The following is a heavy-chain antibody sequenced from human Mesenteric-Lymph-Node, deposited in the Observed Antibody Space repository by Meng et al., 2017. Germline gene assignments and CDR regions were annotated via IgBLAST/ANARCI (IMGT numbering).Heavy chain of an antibody. J-gene: IGHJ3*02. Sequence: LSLTCAASGFTFSNAWMSWVRQAPGKGLEWISYISDTTSTMYYADSVEGRFTISRDNAKNSLYLQMNSLRAEDTAVYYCAGEGGESSGAGAFDIWGQGTMVTVSS. CDR1: GFTFSNAW. V-gene: IGHV3-48*04. CDR3: AGEGGESSGAGAFDI. CDR2: ISDTTSTM. D-gene: IGHD6-19*01.